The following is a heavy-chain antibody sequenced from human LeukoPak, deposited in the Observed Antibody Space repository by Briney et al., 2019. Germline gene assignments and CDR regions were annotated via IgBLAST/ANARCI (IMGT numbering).Heavy chain of an antibody. Sequence: SETLSLTCTVSGGSISSSRDYWAWLRQPPGKGLKWIGRIYTSGSTNYNPSLKSRVTMSVDTSKNQFSLKLSSVTAADTAVYYCARGTDYGDYPDYWGQGTLVTVSS. D-gene: IGHD4-17*01. CDR3: ARGTDYGDYPDY. CDR1: GGSISSSRDY. CDR2: IYTSGST. J-gene: IGHJ4*02. V-gene: IGHV4-61*05.